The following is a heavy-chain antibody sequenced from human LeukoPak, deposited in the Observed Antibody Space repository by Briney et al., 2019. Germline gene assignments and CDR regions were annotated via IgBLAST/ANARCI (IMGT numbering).Heavy chain of an antibody. V-gene: IGHV4-38-2*01. D-gene: IGHD3-3*01. CDR2: NPHNGNT. CDR3: ARPSTIFGMWDFVT. J-gene: IGHJ4*02. CDR1: GYSIIRGYY. Sequence: SETLSLTCAVSGYSIIRGYYWALIRPPPRKGLEWIATNPHNGNTYYNPPNPSLKIRLTISLDASKNQFSLKVSSVTAADTAIYYCARPSTIFGMWDFVTWGQGALVTVSS.